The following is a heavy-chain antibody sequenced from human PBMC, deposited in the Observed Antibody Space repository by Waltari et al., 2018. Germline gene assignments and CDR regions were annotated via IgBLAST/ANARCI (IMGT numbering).Heavy chain of an antibody. J-gene: IGHJ6*03. D-gene: IGHD1-26*01. CDR3: ARLIVGATTDYYYYMDV. CDR1: GFSISSGYY. Sequence: QVQLQESGPGLVKPSETLSLTCAVSGFSISSGYYWGWIRQPPGKGLEWSGSIYHSGRTSYNPSLKSRVTISVDTSKNQFSLKLSSVTAADTAVYYCARLIVGATTDYYYYMDVWGKGTTVTVSS. V-gene: IGHV4-38-2*01. CDR2: IYHSGRT.